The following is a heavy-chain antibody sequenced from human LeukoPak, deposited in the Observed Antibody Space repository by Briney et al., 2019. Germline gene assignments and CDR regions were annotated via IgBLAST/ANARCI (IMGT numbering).Heavy chain of an antibody. J-gene: IGHJ4*02. CDR2: ISSSGSTI. V-gene: IGHV3-11*01. D-gene: IGHD6-19*01. CDR1: GFTFSDYY. CDR3: ARARPILRYSSGWYDFDY. Sequence: PGGSLRLSCAASGFTFSDYYMSWIRQAPGKGLEWVSYISSSGSTIYYADSVKGRFTISRDNAKNSLYLQMDSPRGEDTAVYYCARARPILRYSSGWYDFDYGGQGTLVTVS.